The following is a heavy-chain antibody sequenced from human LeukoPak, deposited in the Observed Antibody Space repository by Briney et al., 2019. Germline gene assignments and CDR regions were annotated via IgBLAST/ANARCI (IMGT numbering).Heavy chain of an antibody. Sequence: GGSLRLSCAASGFTFSRYWMHWVRQAPGKGPLWVSRINSDGSSTKYADTVEGRFVISRDNARNILYLQMNSLRAEGTAVYYCARDYDPDYYDSSGYSDYWGQGTRVTVSS. CDR3: ARDYDPDYYDSSGYSDY. CDR2: INSDGSST. J-gene: IGHJ4*01. V-gene: IGHV3-74*03. CDR1: GFTFSRYW. D-gene: IGHD3-22*01.